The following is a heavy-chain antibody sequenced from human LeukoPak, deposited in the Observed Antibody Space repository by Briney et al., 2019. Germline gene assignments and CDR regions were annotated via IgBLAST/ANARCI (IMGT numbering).Heavy chain of an antibody. V-gene: IGHV3-21*01. D-gene: IGHD3-3*01. J-gene: IGHJ4*02. CDR1: AFSLNAYN. Sequence: GGSLRLSCAASAFSLNAYNMNWVRQAPGKGLEWVSSISYTGTYIYYADSVKGRFTISRDNAKNSLYLQMNSLRAEDTAVYYCARDAYDFWSGYYNGYFDYWGQGTLVTVSS. CDR3: ARDAYDFWSGYYNGYFDY. CDR2: ISYTGTYI.